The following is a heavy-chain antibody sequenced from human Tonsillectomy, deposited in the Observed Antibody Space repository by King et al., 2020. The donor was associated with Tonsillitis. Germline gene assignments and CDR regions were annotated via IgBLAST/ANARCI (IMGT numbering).Heavy chain of an antibody. CDR3: AHRQRGRWIDY. V-gene: IGHV2-5*02. CDR2: IYWDDDK. CDR1: GFSLSTSGVG. D-gene: IGHD2-15*01. Sequence: TLKESGPTLVKPTQTLTLTCTFSGFSLSTSGVGVGWIRQPPGKALEWLALIYWDDDKRYSPSLKSRRTITKDTPKNQVVLTMTTMDPVDTATYYCAHRQRGRWIDYWGQGTLVTVSS. J-gene: IGHJ4*02.